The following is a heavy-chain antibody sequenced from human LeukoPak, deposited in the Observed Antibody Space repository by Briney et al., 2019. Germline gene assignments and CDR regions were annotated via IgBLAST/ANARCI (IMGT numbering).Heavy chain of an antibody. J-gene: IGHJ4*02. CDR3: ARGDGYAQRD. Sequence: PGGSLRLSCAASGFTFSGYHMNWVRQAPGKGLEWVSSISSSSDYIYYADSVKGRFTISRDNAKNSVDLQMNSLRVEDTAVYYCARGDGYAQRDWGQGTLVTVSS. CDR1: GFTFSGYH. V-gene: IGHV3-21*01. CDR2: ISSSSDYI. D-gene: IGHD5-12*01.